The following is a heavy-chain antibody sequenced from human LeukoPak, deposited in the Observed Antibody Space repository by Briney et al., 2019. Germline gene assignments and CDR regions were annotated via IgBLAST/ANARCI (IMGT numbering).Heavy chain of an antibody. Sequence: SETLSLTCTVSGGSISSGDYYWAWILQPPGQGLEWIGNVQYSGSTYYNPSLKSRVTISLDTSKNQFSLKLSSVTAADTAVYYCARHQYLPYDSSGSLDYWGQGTLVTVSS. D-gene: IGHD3-22*01. J-gene: IGHJ4*02. V-gene: IGHV4-39*01. CDR1: GGSISSGDYY. CDR3: ARHQYLPYDSSGSLDY. CDR2: VQYSGST.